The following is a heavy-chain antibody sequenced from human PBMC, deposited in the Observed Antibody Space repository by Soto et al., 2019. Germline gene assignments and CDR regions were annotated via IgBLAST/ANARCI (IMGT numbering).Heavy chain of an antibody. J-gene: IGHJ4*02. Sequence: PGGSLRLSCAASGFTFSSYAMSWVRKAPGKGLEWVSSISGSGGSTYYADSVKGRFTISRDNSKNTLYLQMNSLRAEDTAVYYCAKVKVDIYYDTGGLDYWGQGTLVTVSS. CDR3: AKVKVDIYYDTGGLDY. CDR1: GFTFSSYA. V-gene: IGHV3-23*01. D-gene: IGHD3-22*01. CDR2: ISGSGGST.